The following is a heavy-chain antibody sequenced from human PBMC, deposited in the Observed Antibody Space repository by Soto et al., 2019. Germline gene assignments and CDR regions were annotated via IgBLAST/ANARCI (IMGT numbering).Heavy chain of an antibody. CDR2: IKQDGSQN. CDR1: GGTFSGYG. Sequence: GGSKRLCCAGAGGTFSGYGMHWGSQAPGKGLGWVANIKQDGSQNYYVDSVKGRFTTSRDNTKNSFYLQMNSLRAEDTAVYYCARDHINGWKFDYWGRGTLVTVSS. D-gene: IGHD6-19*01. V-gene: IGHV3-7*01. CDR3: ARDHINGWKFDY. J-gene: IGHJ4*02.